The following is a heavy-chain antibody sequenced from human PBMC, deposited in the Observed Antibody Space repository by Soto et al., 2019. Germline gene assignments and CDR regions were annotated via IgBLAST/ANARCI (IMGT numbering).Heavy chain of an antibody. Sequence: ASVKVSCKASGGPFSSYTISWVRQAPGQGLEWMGRIIPILGIANYAQKFQGRVTITADESTSTAYMELSSLRSEDTAVYYCARFKTTVAPPWDYYYYYGMDVWGQGTTVTVSS. V-gene: IGHV1-69*02. J-gene: IGHJ6*02. CDR2: IIPILGIA. CDR1: GGPFSSYT. CDR3: ARFKTTVAPPWDYYYYYGMDV. D-gene: IGHD4-17*01.